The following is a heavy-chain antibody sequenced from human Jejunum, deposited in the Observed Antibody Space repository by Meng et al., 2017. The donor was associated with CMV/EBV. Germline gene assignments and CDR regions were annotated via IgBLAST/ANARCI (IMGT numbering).Heavy chain of an antibody. Sequence: ASGYTFTDYFYHWLRQAPGQGLEWMGWMNPNSGGTRYAQKFQGKVTMTRDTSINMAYMELSGLTSADTAVYYCARVVMAEQQLDYWGQGTLVTVSS. CDR2: MNPNSGGT. CDR3: ARVVMAEQQLDY. D-gene: IGHD1/OR15-1a*01. V-gene: IGHV1-2*02. CDR1: GYTFTDYF. J-gene: IGHJ4*02.